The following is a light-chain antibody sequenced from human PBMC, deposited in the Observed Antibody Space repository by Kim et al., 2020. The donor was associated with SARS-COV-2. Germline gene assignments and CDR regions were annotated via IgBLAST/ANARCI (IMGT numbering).Light chain of an antibody. CDR1: SSNIGSNY. Sequence: ELTQPPSASGTPGQRVTISCSGSSSNIGSNYVYWYQQLPGTAPKLLIYRNNHRPSGVPDRFSGSKSGTSASLAISGLRSEDEADYYCAAWDDSVSGWVFGGGTKLTVL. J-gene: IGLJ3*02. CDR3: AAWDDSVSGWV. CDR2: RNN. V-gene: IGLV1-47*01.